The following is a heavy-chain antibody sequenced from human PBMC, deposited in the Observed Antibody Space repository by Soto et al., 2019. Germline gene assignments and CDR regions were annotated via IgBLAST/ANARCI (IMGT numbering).Heavy chain of an antibody. Sequence: EVQVLESGGGLVQPGGSLRLSCVVSGLNFGNHDMNWIRQPPGKGLEWVSNINRDGDSRYYAGAVKGRFTISRDNSQNKMFLQLDNLGVDDTDVYYCAVDPNWEWGYWGPGTLVSVSS. V-gene: IGHV3-23*01. D-gene: IGHD1-26*01. CDR2: INRDGDSR. CDR1: GLNFGNHD. CDR3: AVDPNWEWGY. J-gene: IGHJ4*02.